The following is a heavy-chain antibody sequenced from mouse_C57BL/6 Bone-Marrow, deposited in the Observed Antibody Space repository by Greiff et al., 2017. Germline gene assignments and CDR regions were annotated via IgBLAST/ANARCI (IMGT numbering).Heavy chain of an antibody. CDR2: INPSTGGT. Sequence: VQLKESGPELVKPGASVKISCKASGYSFTGYYMHWVKQSSEKSLEWIGEINPSTGGTSYNQKFKGKATLTVDKSCSTAYMQLKSLTSEDSAVYYCARFYYGYGGYFDVWGTGTTVTVSS. J-gene: IGHJ1*03. D-gene: IGHD2-2*01. V-gene: IGHV1-43*01. CDR3: ARFYYGYGGYFDV. CDR1: GYSFTGYY.